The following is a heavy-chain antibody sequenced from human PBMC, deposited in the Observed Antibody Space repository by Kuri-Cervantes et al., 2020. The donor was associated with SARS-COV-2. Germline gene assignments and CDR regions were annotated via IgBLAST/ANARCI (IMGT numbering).Heavy chain of an antibody. CDR1: GYTFTSYN. Sequence: ASVKDSCKATGYTFTSYNMHWVRQATGQGLEWMGWVNPNSGGTEYTQKLQGRLTMTRDTTITTAYLDFMNLRSDDTALYFCARVPYYYYASGSLFDSWGQGTLVTVSS. J-gene: IGHJ4*02. D-gene: IGHD3-10*01. CDR3: ARVPYYYYASGSLFDS. V-gene: IGHV1-2*02. CDR2: VNPNSGGT.